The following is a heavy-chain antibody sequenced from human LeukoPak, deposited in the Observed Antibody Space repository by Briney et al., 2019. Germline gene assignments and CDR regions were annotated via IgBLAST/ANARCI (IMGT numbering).Heavy chain of an antibody. CDR3: ARSMVRGVPYYYYYYMDV. CDR1: GGSISSYY. D-gene: IGHD3-10*01. V-gene: IGHV4-59*01. J-gene: IGHJ6*03. CDR2: IYYSGST. Sequence: SETLSLTCTVSGGSISSYYWSWIRQPPGKGLEWIGYIYYSGSTNYNPSLKGRVTISVDTSKNQFSLKLSSVTAADTAVYYCARSMVRGVPYYYYYYMDVWGKGTTVTISS.